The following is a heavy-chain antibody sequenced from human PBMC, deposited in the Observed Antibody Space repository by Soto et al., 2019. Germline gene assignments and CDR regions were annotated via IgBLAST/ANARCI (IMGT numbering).Heavy chain of an antibody. Sequence: QVQLVQSGAEVKKPGAAVKVSCKASGYTFTSYDINWVRQATGQGLEWMGWMNPDSGNTGYAQKFRGRVTMTRDTSISTAYMELSSLRSEDTAVYYCTGGNGWYALAFWGQGTLVTVSS. J-gene: IGHJ4*02. D-gene: IGHD6-19*01. CDR2: MNPDSGNT. CDR1: GYTFTSYD. CDR3: TGGNGWYALAF. V-gene: IGHV1-8*01.